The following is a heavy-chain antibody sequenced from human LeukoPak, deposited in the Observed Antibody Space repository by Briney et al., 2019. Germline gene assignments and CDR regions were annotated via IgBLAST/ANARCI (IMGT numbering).Heavy chain of an antibody. CDR3: ALVNRPHDDY. Sequence: GASVKVSCKASGYTFTSYIINWVRQAPGQGREYMGWISTYNGNTNYVQKFQGRVTMTTDTSTSTAYMELTSLRSDDTAVYYCALVNRPHDDYWGQGTLVTVSS. V-gene: IGHV1-18*04. J-gene: IGHJ4*02. CDR2: ISTYNGNT. CDR1: GYTFTSYI. D-gene: IGHD3-9*01.